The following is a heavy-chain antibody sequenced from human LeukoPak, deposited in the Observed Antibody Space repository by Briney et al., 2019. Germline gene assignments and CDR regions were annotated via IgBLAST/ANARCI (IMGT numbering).Heavy chain of an antibody. CDR2: INWNGDNT. V-gene: IGHV3-20*04. D-gene: IGHD6-13*01. CDR3: AKGTAAGTSDAFDV. Sequence: GGSLRLSCAASGFTFDDYGMSWVRQAPGKGLEWVSSINWNGDNTGYADSVKGRFISSRDNAKNSLYLQMNSLRAEDMALYYCAKGTAAGTSDAFDVWGQGTMVTVSS. CDR1: GFTFDDYG. J-gene: IGHJ3*01.